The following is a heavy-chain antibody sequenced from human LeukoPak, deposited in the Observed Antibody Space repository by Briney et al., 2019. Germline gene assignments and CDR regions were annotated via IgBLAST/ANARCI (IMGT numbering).Heavy chain of an antibody. V-gene: IGHV1-69*05. CDR3: ARGEAALPHYYYYMDV. CDR1: GGTFISYA. J-gene: IGHJ6*03. CDR2: IIPIFGTA. Sequence: SVKVSCKASGGTFISYAISWVRQAPGQGLEWRGGIIPIFGTANYAQKFQGRVTITTDESTSTAYMELSSLRSEDTAVYYCARGEAALPHYYYYMDVWGKGTTVTVSS. D-gene: IGHD6-13*01.